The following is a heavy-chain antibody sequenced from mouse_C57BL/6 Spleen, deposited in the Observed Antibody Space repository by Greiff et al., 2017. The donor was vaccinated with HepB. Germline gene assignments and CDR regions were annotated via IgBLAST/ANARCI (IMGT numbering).Heavy chain of an antibody. CDR3: ARGGTGAAWFAY. J-gene: IGHJ3*01. D-gene: IGHD3-3*01. Sequence: VQLQQSGTVLARPGASVKMSCKTSGYTFTSYWMHWVKQRPGQGLEWIGAIYPGNSDTSYNQKFKGKAKLTAVTSASTAYMELSSLTNEDSAVYYCARGGTGAAWFAYWGQGTLVTVSA. CDR1: GYTFTSYW. V-gene: IGHV1-5*01. CDR2: IYPGNSDT.